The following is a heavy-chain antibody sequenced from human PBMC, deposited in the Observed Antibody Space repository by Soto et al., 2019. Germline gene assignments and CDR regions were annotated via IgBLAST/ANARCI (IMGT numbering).Heavy chain of an antibody. CDR2: ISSSSSPI. V-gene: IGHV3-48*01. CDR3: VRSYYYDRSGYYLDY. D-gene: IGHD3-22*01. Sequence: PGGSLRLSGAASGFTFSVFTIHWVRQAPGKGLEWVSYISSSSSPIHYADSVKGRFTMFRDNAKNSLYLQMYSLRAEDTAVYYCVRSYYYDRSGYYLDYWGQGTPVTVSS. CDR1: GFTFSVFT. J-gene: IGHJ4*02.